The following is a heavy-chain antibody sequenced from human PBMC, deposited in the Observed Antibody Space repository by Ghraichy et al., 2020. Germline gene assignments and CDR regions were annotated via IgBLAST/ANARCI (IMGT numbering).Heavy chain of an antibody. J-gene: IGHJ5*02. Sequence: GGSLRLSCAASGFSFSNYAMSWVRQAPGRGLEWVANINQDGSENYYVDSVKGRFTISRDNTKNSLSLQMNSLRGEDTAVYYCARGRTWSDPWGQGTLVTVSS. CDR1: GFSFSNYA. CDR3: ARGRTWSDP. V-gene: IGHV3-7*01. CDR2: INQDGSEN.